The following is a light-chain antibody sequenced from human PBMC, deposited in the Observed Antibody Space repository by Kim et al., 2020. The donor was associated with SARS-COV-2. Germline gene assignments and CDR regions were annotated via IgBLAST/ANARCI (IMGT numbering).Light chain of an antibody. CDR1: QSVTNRY. CDR2: NAV. J-gene: IGKJ5*01. CDR3: QQYGTSPIT. V-gene: IGKV3D-20*01. Sequence: EIVLTQSPATLSLSPGERATLSCGASQSVTNRYVAWYQQKPGLAPRLLIYNAVARATGIPDRFSGSGSGTDFTLSISRLEPEDFAVYFCQQYGTSPITFGQGTLLEIK.